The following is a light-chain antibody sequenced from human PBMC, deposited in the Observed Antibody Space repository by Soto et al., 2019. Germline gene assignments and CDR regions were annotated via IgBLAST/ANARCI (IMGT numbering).Light chain of an antibody. CDR1: SSNIGAGYD. V-gene: IGLV1-40*01. J-gene: IGLJ1*01. CDR3: QSYDSSLSVNYV. Sequence: QSVLTQPPSVSGAPGQRVTISCPGSSSNIGAGYDVHWYQQLPGTAPKLLIDGNSNRPSGVPDRFSGSKSSTSASLAITGLQAEDEADDYGQSYDSSLSVNYVFGTGTKLTGL. CDR2: GNS.